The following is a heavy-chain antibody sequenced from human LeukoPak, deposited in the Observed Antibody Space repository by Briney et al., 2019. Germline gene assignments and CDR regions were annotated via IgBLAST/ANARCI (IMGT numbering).Heavy chain of an antibody. CDR1: GFTFSSYE. Sequence: GGSQRLSCAASGFTFSSYEMNWVRQAPGKGLEWVSYISSSGSTIYYADSVKGRFTISRDNAKNSLYLQMNSLRAEDTAVYYCARSYCSGGSCYLGYWGQGTLVTVSS. CDR3: ARSYCSGGSCYLGY. D-gene: IGHD2-15*01. CDR2: ISSSGSTI. J-gene: IGHJ4*02. V-gene: IGHV3-48*03.